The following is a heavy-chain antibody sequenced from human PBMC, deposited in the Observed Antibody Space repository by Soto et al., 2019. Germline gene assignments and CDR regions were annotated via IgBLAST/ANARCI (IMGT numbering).Heavy chain of an antibody. V-gene: IGHV4-31*03. CDR3: ARYVPLAGGRGLFDP. D-gene: IGHD3-10*02. CDR1: GGSISSGGYY. CDR2: IYYSGST. J-gene: IGHJ5*02. Sequence: SETLSLTCTVSGGSISSGGYYWSWIRQHPGKGLEWIGYIYYSGSTYYNPSLKSRVTISVDTSKNQFSLKLSSVTAADTAVYYCARYVPLAGGRGLFDPWGQGTLVTVAS.